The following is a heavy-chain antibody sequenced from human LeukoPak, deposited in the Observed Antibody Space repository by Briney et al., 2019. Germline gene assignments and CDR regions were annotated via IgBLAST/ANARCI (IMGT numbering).Heavy chain of an antibody. D-gene: IGHD2-21*01. CDR3: ARLWSGSIDY. CDR2: IIPIFGTA. Sequence: ASVKVSCKASGGAFSSYAISWVRQAPGQGLEWMGGIIPIFGTANYAQKFQGRVTITADESTSTAYMELSSLRSEDTAVHYCARLWSGSIDYWGQGTLVTVSS. V-gene: IGHV1-69*01. CDR1: GGAFSSYA. J-gene: IGHJ4*02.